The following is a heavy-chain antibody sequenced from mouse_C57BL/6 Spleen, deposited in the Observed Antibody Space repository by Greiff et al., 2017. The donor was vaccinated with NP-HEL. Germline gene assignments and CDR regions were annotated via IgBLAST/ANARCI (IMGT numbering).Heavy chain of an antibody. CDR1: GYTFTSYW. CDR3: ARPPFDY. Sequence: VKLQQPGAELVRPGTSVKLSCKASGYTFTSYWMHWVKQRPGQGLEWIGVIDPSDSYTNYNQKFKGKATLTVDTSSSTAYMQLSSLTSEDSAVYYCARPPFDYWGQGTTLTVSS. CDR2: IDPSDSYT. V-gene: IGHV1-59*01. J-gene: IGHJ2*01.